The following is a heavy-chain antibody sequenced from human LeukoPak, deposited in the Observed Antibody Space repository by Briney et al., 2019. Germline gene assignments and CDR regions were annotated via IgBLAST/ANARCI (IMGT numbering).Heavy chain of an antibody. D-gene: IGHD2-21*02. J-gene: IGHJ3*02. CDR2: ISAYNGNT. CDR1: GYTFTSYG. V-gene: IGHV1-18*01. CDR3: ARDRQYCGGDCSDHDAFDI. Sequence: GASVKVSCKASGYTFTSYGISWVRQAPGQGLEWMGWISAYNGNTNYAQKLQGRVTMTTDTSTSTAYMELRSLRSDDTAVYYCARDRQYCGGDCSDHDAFDIWGHGTMVTVSS.